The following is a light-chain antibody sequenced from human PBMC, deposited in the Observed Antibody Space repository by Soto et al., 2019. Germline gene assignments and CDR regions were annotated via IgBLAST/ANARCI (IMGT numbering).Light chain of an antibody. Sequence: EVVMTQSPATLSVSPGEGATLSCRTSQSGRSTFLAWYQQKPGQAPRLLIYGASSRATGIPDRFSGSGSGTAFTLTIRRLEPEDFAVYYCQQYGSSGTFGQGTKVDIK. V-gene: IGKV3-20*01. CDR1: QSGRSTF. J-gene: IGKJ1*01. CDR3: QQYGSSGT. CDR2: GAS.